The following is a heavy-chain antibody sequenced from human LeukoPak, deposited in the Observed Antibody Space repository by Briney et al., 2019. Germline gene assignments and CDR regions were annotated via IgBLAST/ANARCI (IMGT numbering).Heavy chain of an antibody. J-gene: IGHJ6*03. D-gene: IGHD3-10*01. V-gene: IGHV4-38-2*02. CDR2: IYHSGST. CDR1: GYSISSGYY. CDR3: ARSRSITLLRGVTNYYYYYYMDV. Sequence: SETLSLTCTVSGYSISSGYYWGWIRQPPGKGLEWIGSIYHSGSTYYNPSLKSRVTISVDTSKNQFSLELSSVTAADTAVYYCARSRSITLLRGVTNYYYYYYMDVWGKGTTVTISS.